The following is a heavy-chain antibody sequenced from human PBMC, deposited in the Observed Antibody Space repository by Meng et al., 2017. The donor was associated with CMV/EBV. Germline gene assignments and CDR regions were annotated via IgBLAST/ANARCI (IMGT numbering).Heavy chain of an antibody. CDR3: ARKKGGFRPAANGVGYYYYGMDV. CDR2: IKQDGSEK. Sequence: GGSLRLSCAASGFTFSSYWMSWVRQAPGKGLEWVANIKQDGSEKYYVDSVKGRFNISRDNAKNSLYLQMNSLRAEDTAVYYCARKKGGFRPAANGVGYYYYGMDVWGQGTTVTVSS. V-gene: IGHV3-7*01. D-gene: IGHD3-16*01. CDR1: GFTFSSYW. J-gene: IGHJ6*02.